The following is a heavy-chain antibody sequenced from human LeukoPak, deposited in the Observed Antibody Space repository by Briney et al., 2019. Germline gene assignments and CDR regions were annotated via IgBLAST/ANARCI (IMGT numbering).Heavy chain of an antibody. CDR3: ASVVWYGNGWRGSSGDY. J-gene: IGHJ4*02. D-gene: IGHD6-19*01. V-gene: IGHV4-39*07. Sequence: PSETLSLTCTVSGVSISSSNSYWGWIRQPPGKGLEWIGSIYYSGNTYYNPSLKSRVTISVDTSKNQFSLKLSSVTAADTAVYYCASVVWYGNGWRGSSGDYWGQGTLVTVSS. CDR1: GVSISSSNSY. CDR2: IYYSGNT.